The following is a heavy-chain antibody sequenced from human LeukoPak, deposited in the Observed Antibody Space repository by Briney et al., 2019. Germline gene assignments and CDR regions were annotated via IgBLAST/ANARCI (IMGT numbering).Heavy chain of an antibody. CDR1: DDSITIYY. V-gene: IGHV4-59*01. CDR3: ARGSIAYYYMDV. Sequence: PSETLSLTCTVSDDSITIYYWTWIRQPPGKGLEWIGYIDHTGSTNYTPSLNSRVTISRDTSKNHFSLELTAATAADTAVYYCARGSIAYYYMDVWGKGTTVTISS. D-gene: IGHD3-22*01. CDR2: IDHTGST. J-gene: IGHJ6*03.